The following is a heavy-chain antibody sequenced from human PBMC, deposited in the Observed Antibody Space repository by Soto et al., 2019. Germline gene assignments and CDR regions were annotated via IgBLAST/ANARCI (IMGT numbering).Heavy chain of an antibody. CDR1: GGTFSSYA. J-gene: IGHJ4*02. Sequence: QVQLVQSGAEVKKPGSSVEVSCKASGGTFSSYAISWVRQAPGQRLEWMGGIIPIFGTANYAQKFQGRVTITADESTSTAYMEVSSLRSEDTAVYYWARRRSSSTAVHFDYGGQGTLVTVSS. V-gene: IGHV1-69*01. CDR2: IIPIFGTA. CDR3: ARRRSSSTAVHFDY. D-gene: IGHD6-13*01.